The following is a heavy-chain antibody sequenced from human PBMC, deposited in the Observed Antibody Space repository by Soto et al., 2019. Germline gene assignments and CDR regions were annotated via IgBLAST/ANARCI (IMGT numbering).Heavy chain of an antibody. CDR1: GDSISSSNW. J-gene: IGHJ5*02. Sequence: SETLSLTCVVSGDSISSSNWWSWVRQPPGKGLEWIGKIYHTGSTNYNPSLKSRVTISADKSKNQVSLKLSSVTAADTAVYYCARQCRGVTCHWFVPWGQGTLVTVSS. D-gene: IGHD2-15*01. V-gene: IGHV4-4*02. CDR3: ARQCRGVTCHWFVP. CDR2: IYHTGST.